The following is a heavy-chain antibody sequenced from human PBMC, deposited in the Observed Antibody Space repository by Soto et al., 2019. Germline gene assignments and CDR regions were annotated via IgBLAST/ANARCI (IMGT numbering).Heavy chain of an antibody. CDR1: GFTFSSYA. Sequence: GGSLRLSCAASGFTFSSYAMHWVRQAPGKGLEYVSAISSNGGSTYYANSVKGRFTISRDNSKNTLYLQMGSLRAEDMAVYYCARGGAPFRGWNYYYYMDVWGKGTTVTVSS. CDR3: ARGGAPFRGWNYYYYMDV. J-gene: IGHJ6*03. CDR2: ISSNGGST. D-gene: IGHD3-10*01. V-gene: IGHV3-64*01.